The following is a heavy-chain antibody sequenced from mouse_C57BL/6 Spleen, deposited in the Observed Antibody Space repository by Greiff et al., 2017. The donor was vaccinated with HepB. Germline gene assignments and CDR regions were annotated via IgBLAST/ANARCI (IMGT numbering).Heavy chain of an antibody. Sequence: EVQLVESGGGLVKPGGSLKLSCAASGFTFSDYGMHWVRQAPEKGLEWVAYISSGSSTIYYADTVKGRFTIYRDNAKNTMFLQMTSLRSEDTAMYYCARPDYSNYVDYWGQGTTLTVSS. J-gene: IGHJ2*01. CDR2: ISSGSSTI. V-gene: IGHV5-17*01. CDR3: ARPDYSNYVDY. CDR1: GFTFSDYG. D-gene: IGHD2-5*01.